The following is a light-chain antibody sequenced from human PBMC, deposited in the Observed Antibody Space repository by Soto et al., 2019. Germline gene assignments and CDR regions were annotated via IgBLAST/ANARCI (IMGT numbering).Light chain of an antibody. CDR1: QSISSNY. J-gene: IGKJ4*01. V-gene: IGKV3-20*01. CDR2: GAS. Sequence: DIVMTQSPGTLSLSPVERATLSCRASQSISSNYLAWYQQKPGQSPRLLIYGASSRATGIPDRFSGGGSGTDFTLTISRLEPEDFAVYYCQQFSSYPLTFGGGTRWIS. CDR3: QQFSSYPLT.